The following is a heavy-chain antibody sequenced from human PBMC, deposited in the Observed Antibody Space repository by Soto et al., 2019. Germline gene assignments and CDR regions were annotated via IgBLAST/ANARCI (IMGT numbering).Heavy chain of an antibody. J-gene: IGHJ6*02. V-gene: IGHV3-23*01. Sequence: GGSLRLSCAASGFTFSSYAMSWVRQAPGKGLEWVSAISGSGGSTYYADSVKGRFTISRDNSKNTLYLQMNSLRAEDTAVYYCAKDRYCSGGSCYPEIDDYYYYGMDVWGQGTTVTVSS. D-gene: IGHD2-15*01. CDR2: ISGSGGST. CDR1: GFTFSSYA. CDR3: AKDRYCSGGSCYPEIDDYYYYGMDV.